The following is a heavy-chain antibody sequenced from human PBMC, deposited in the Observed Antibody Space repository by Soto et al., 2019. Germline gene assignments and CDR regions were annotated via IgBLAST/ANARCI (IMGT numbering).Heavy chain of an antibody. V-gene: IGHV4-34*01. Sequence: SETLSLTCAVYGGSFSGYYWSWIRQPPGKGLEWIGEINHSGSTNYNPSLKSRVTISVDTSKNQFSLKLSSVTAADTAVYYCARNMLPGDYPHWFDPWGQGTLVTVSS. CDR2: INHSGST. D-gene: IGHD4-17*01. CDR3: ARNMLPGDYPHWFDP. CDR1: GGSFSGYY. J-gene: IGHJ5*02.